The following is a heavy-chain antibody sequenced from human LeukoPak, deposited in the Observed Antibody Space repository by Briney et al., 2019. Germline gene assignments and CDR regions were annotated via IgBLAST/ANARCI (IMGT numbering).Heavy chain of an antibody. V-gene: IGHV4-61*08. J-gene: IGHJ4*02. D-gene: IGHD2/OR15-2a*01. CDR2: IYHSGST. Sequence: PSETPSLTCTVSGGSISSGGYYWSWIRQPPGKGLEWIGYIYHSGSTNYNPSLKSRVTISVDTSKNQFSLKLSSVTAADTAVYYCATERIRTGSDYWGQGTLVTVSS. CDR3: ATERIRTGSDY. CDR1: GGSISSGGYY.